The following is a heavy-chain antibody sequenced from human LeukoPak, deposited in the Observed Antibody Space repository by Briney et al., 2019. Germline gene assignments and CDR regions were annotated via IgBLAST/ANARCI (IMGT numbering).Heavy chain of an antibody. CDR2: INSEGTST. Sequence: GGSLRLSCAASGFTFSSYWMHWVRQAPGKGLVWVSRINSEGTSTSYADSVKGPFTISRDNAKNTLYLQMNSLRAEDTAVYYCAKVEGAVYYYDSSGYYDYWGQGTLVTVSS. D-gene: IGHD3-22*01. CDR3: AKVEGAVYYYDSSGYYDY. CDR1: GFTFSSYW. J-gene: IGHJ4*02. V-gene: IGHV3-74*01.